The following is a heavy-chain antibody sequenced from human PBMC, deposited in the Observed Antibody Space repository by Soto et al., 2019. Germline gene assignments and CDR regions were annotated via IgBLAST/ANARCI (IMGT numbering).Heavy chain of an antibody. CDR2: IYYSGST. CDR1: GGSISSGGYY. D-gene: IGHD2-2*01. V-gene: IGHV4-31*03. J-gene: IGHJ5*02. CDR3: ARVDCSSSSCYEGDWFDP. Sequence: QVQLQESGPGLVKPSQTLSLTCTVSGGSISSGGYYWSWIRQHPGKGLEWIGNIYYSGSTYYNPSLKSRVTISVDTSKNQFSLKLSSVTAADTAVYYCARVDCSSSSCYEGDWFDPWGQGTLVTVSS.